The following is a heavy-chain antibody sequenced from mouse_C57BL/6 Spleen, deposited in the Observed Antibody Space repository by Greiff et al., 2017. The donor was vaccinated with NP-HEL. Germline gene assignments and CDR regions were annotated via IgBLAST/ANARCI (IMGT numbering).Heavy chain of an antibody. CDR1: GFTFSSYA. CDR3: ARDGTGTGYFDY. D-gene: IGHD4-1*01. V-gene: IGHV5-4*01. J-gene: IGHJ2*01. Sequence: EVKLVESGGGLVKPGGSLKLSCAASGFTFSSYAMSWVRQTPEKRLEWVATISDGGSYTYYPDNVKGRFTISRDNAKNNLYLQMSHLKSEDTAMYYCARDGTGTGYFDYWGQGTTLTVSS. CDR2: ISDGGSYT.